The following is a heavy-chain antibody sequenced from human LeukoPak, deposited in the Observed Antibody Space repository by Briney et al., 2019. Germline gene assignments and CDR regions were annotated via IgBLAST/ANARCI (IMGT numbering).Heavy chain of an antibody. CDR3: ARHVPAYYYDSSGYQYYFDY. V-gene: IGHV4-59*08. D-gene: IGHD3-22*01. J-gene: IGHJ4*02. Sequence: SETLSLTCTVSGGSISSYYWSWIRQPPGKGLEWIGYIYYSGSTNYNPSLKSRVTISVDTSKNQFSLKLSSVTAADTAVYYCARHVPAYYYDSSGYQYYFDYWGQGTLVTVSS. CDR1: GGSISSYY. CDR2: IYYSGST.